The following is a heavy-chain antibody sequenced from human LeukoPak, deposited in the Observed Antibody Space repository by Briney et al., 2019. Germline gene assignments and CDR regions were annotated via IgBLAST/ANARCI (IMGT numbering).Heavy chain of an antibody. CDR1: GGSIISTTYY. CDR3: ARASGSSWYERRLHAYYYYMDV. D-gene: IGHD6-13*01. V-gene: IGHV4-39*07. Sequence: SETLSLTCTVSGGSIISTTYYWGWIRQPPGEGLEWIGSIDYSGSTYYNPSLKSRVTISVDTSKNQFSLNLSSVTAADTAVYSCARASGSSWYERRLHAYYYYMDVWGKGTTVSVSS. J-gene: IGHJ6*03. CDR2: IDYSGST.